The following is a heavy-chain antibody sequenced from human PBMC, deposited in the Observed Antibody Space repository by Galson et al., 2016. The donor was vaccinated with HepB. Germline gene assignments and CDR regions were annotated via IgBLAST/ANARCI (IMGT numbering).Heavy chain of an antibody. D-gene: IGHD3/OR15-3a*01. V-gene: IGHV7-4-1*02. CDR3: WTGEGRHDY. Sequence: SVKVSCKASGYTFSSYAMNWVRQAPGQGLEWMGLININTGHSRYAQGFTGRVVFSLDTSVSTAYLHISSLKAEDTAVYYCWTGEGRHDYWGQGTLVTVSS. CDR2: ININTGHS. CDR1: GYTFSSYA. J-gene: IGHJ4*02.